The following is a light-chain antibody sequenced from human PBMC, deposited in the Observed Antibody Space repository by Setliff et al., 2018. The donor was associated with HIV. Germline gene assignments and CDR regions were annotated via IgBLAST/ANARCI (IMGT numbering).Light chain of an antibody. CDR2: DVN. CDR3: CSYAGSYTSYV. J-gene: IGLJ1*01. Sequence: QSALTQPASVSGSPGQSITISCTGTSSDVGGYNYVSWYQQHPGKAPKLMIYDVNKRPSGVSNRFSGSKSGNTASLTISGLQAEDEADYYCCSYAGSYTSYVFGTGTKVTVL. CDR1: SSDVGGYNY. V-gene: IGLV2-14*01.